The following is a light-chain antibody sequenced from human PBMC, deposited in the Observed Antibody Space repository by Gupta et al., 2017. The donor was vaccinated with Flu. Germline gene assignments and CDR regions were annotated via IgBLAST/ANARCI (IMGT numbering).Light chain of an antibody. CDR2: EVT. CDR1: SSDVGGHNY. CDR3: SSLAGSNNYV. V-gene: IGLV2-8*01. Sequence: SALTQPPSASGSPGQSVTISCTGTSSDVGGHNYVSWYQHHPNKNHSVIIYEVTKRPAGVPDRFSGSKSGNTASLTVSGLQAEEEAIYYCSSLAGSNNYVFGTGTKVTV. J-gene: IGLJ1*01.